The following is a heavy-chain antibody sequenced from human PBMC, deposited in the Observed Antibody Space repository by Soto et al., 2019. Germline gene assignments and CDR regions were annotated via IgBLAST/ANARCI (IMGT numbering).Heavy chain of an antibody. J-gene: IGHJ4*01. V-gene: IGHV1-69*01. CDR2: LTPMFGTP. CDR3: AREGNLHASSAYYYLY. Sequence: QVQLVQSGAEEKKPGSSVKVSCKASGGTFSRYTITWVRQAPGQGLAWMGVLTPMFGTPNYAQKFQGRVTITADESTSTAYSEISSLRSESTAMYYCAREGNLHASSAYYYLYWRQGTLSTVSS. D-gene: IGHD3-22*01. CDR1: GGTFSRYT.